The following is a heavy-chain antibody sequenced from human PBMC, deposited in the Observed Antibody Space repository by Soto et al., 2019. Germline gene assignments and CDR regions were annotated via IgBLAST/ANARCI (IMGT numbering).Heavy chain of an antibody. CDR2: ISSSSSYI. V-gene: IGHV3-21*01. D-gene: IGHD4-17*01. J-gene: IGHJ3*02. CDR1: GFTFSSYS. CDR3: ARANGDYHASDI. Sequence: EVQLVASGGGLVKPGGSLRLSCAASGFTFSSYSMNWVRQAPGKGLEWVSSISSSSSYIYYADSVKGRFTISRDNAKNSLYLQMNSLRAEDTAVYYCARANGDYHASDIWGQGTMVTVSS.